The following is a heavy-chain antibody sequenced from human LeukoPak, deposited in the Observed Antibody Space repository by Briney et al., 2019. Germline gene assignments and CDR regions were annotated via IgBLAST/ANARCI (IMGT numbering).Heavy chain of an antibody. CDR3: ARDYYGSGFDY. V-gene: IGHV3-30*03. CDR1: GFTFSSYG. J-gene: IGHJ4*02. D-gene: IGHD3-10*01. CDR2: ISYDGSNK. Sequence: GGSLRLSCAASGFTFSSYGMHWVRQAPGKGLEWVAVISYDGSNKYYADSVKGRFTISRDNSKNTLYLQMNSLRAEDTAVYYCARDYYGSGFDYWGQGTLVTVSS.